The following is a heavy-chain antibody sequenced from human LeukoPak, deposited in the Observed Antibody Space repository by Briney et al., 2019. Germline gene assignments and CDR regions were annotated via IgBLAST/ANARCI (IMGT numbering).Heavy chain of an antibody. CDR2: INPSGGST. D-gene: IGHD4-23*01. CDR3: ARDNSVEDTAWWFDP. CDR1: GYTLTELS. V-gene: IGHV1-46*01. Sequence: ASAKVSCKVSGYTLTELSMHWVRQAPGQGLEWMGIINPSGGSTSYAQKFQGRVTMTRDMSTSTDYMELSSLRSEDTAVYYCARDNSVEDTAWWFDPWGQGTLVTVFS. J-gene: IGHJ5*02.